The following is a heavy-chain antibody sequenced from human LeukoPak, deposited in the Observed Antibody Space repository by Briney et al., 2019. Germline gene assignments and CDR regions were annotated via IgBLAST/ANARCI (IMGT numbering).Heavy chain of an antibody. D-gene: IGHD2-8*02. J-gene: IGHJ4*02. CDR1: GYSISSGYY. Sequence: SETLSLTCAVSGYSISSGYYWGWIRQPPGKGLEWIGSIYHSGSTYYNPSLKSRVTISADTSKNQFSLKLSSVTAADTAVYYCARGDTGQNFDYWGQGTLVTVSS. CDR3: ARGDTGQNFDY. V-gene: IGHV4-38-2*01. CDR2: IYHSGST.